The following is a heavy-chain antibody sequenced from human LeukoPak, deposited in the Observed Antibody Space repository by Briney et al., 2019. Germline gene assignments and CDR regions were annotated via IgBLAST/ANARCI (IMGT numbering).Heavy chain of an antibody. CDR1: GYSFTSYW. CDR2: IYPGDSDT. J-gene: IGHJ3*02. Sequence: GESLKISCKGSGYSFTSYWIGWVRQMPGKGLEWMGIIYPGDSDTRYSPSFQGQVTISADKSISTAYLQWSSLKASDTAMYYCASNYYDSSGLWAFDIRGQGTTVTVSS. CDR3: ASNYYDSSGLWAFDI. V-gene: IGHV5-51*01. D-gene: IGHD3-22*01.